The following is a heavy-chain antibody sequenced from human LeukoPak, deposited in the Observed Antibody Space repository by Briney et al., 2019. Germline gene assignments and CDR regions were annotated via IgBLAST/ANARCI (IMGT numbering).Heavy chain of an antibody. D-gene: IGHD3-16*01. J-gene: IGHJ3*02. V-gene: IGHV3-53*01. CDR1: GFTISNYA. Sequence: GGSLRLSCAASGFTISNYAMNWVRQAPGKGLEWVSVIYSGGSTYYADSVKGRFTISRDNSKNTLYLQMNSLRAEDTAVYYCARDWPPFHAFDIWGQGTMVTVSS. CDR3: ARDWPPFHAFDI. CDR2: IYSGGST.